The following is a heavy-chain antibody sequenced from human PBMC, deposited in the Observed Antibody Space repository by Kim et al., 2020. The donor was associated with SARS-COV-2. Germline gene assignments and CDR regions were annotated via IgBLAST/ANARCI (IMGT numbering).Heavy chain of an antibody. D-gene: IGHD1-26*01. Sequence: SETLSLTCTVSGGSISSSSYYWGWIRQPPGKGLEWIGSIYYSGSTYYNPSLKSRVTISVDTSKNQFSLKLSSVTAADTAVYYCARLGEWELILDYWGQGTLVTVSS. CDR3: ARLGEWELILDY. CDR2: IYYSGST. CDR1: GGSISSSSYY. J-gene: IGHJ4*02. V-gene: IGHV4-39*07.